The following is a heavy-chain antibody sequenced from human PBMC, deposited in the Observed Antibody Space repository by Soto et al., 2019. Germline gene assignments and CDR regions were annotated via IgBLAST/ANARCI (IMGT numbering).Heavy chain of an antibody. D-gene: IGHD5-18*01. V-gene: IGHV3-9*01. CDR3: VRSKGGYSYGTPFDY. J-gene: IGHJ4*02. CDR1: GFTFDDYA. CDR2: ISWNSGNI. Sequence: GGCLRLSCAASGFTFDDYAMHWVRQVLGKGLEWVSSISWNSGNIGYADSVKGRFTTSRDNAKNSLYLQMNSLRPEDTALYYCVRSKGGYSYGTPFDYWGQGTLVTVSS.